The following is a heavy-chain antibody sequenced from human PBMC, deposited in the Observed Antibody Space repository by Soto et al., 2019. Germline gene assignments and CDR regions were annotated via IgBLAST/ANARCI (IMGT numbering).Heavy chain of an antibody. CDR2: IIPIFGTA. Sequence: GASVKVSCKASGGTFSSYAISWVRQAPGQGLEWMGGIIPIFGTANYAQKFQGRVTITADESTSTAYMELSSLRSEDTAVYYCARDGQQWLVPFAYWGQGTLVTAPQ. CDR1: GGTFSSYA. J-gene: IGHJ4*02. D-gene: IGHD6-19*01. CDR3: ARDGQQWLVPFAY. V-gene: IGHV1-69*13.